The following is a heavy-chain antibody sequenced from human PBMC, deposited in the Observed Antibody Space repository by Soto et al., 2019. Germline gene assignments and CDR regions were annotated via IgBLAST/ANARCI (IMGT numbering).Heavy chain of an antibody. Sequence: SVNVSCKPVGYTFIRYGITWVRQAPGQRLEWLGWISPYNDQTIYAQKLQGRVTMTADTSTRTVYMQLRSLKSDDTAVYYCARGGYYDNVWGKLSHYGLDVWGQGTSVTVSS. CDR3: ARGGYYDNVWGKLSHYGLDV. CDR1: GYTFIRYG. D-gene: IGHD3-16*01. J-gene: IGHJ6*02. V-gene: IGHV1-18*01. CDR2: ISPYNDQT.